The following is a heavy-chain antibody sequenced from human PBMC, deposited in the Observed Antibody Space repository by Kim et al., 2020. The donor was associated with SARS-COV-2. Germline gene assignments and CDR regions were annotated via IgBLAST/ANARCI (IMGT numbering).Heavy chain of an antibody. Sequence: GGSLRLSCAASGFTFSSYGMHWVRQAPGKGLEWVAVIWYDGSNKYYADSVKGRFTISRDNSKNTLYLQMNSLRAEDTAVYYCARSHITMIVVSYGMDVWGPGTTVTVSS. CDR3: ARSHITMIVVSYGMDV. CDR2: IWYDGSNK. CDR1: GFTFSSYG. J-gene: IGHJ6*02. D-gene: IGHD3-22*01. V-gene: IGHV3-33*01.